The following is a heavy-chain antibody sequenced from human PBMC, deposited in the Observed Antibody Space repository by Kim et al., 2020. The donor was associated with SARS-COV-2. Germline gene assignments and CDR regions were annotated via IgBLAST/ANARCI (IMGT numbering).Heavy chain of an antibody. Sequence: GESLKISCKGSGYSFTSYWIGWVRQMPGKGLEWMGIIYPGDSDTRYSPSFQGQVTISADKSISTAYLQWSSLKASDTAMYYCARIALRYFDWFNTAGEAFDIWGQGTMVTVSS. J-gene: IGHJ3*02. D-gene: IGHD3-9*01. V-gene: IGHV5-51*01. CDR2: IYPGDSDT. CDR3: ARIALRYFDWFNTAGEAFDI. CDR1: GYSFTSYW.